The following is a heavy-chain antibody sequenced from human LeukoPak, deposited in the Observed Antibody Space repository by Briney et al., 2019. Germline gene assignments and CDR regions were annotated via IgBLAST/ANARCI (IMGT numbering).Heavy chain of an antibody. Sequence: AASVKVSCKASGYTFTSYAMNWVRQAPGQGLEWMGWINTNTGNPTYAQGFTGRFVFSLDTSVSTAYLQISSLKAEDTAVYYCAREIYEHQWLVVCGDWGQGTLVTVSS. D-gene: IGHD6-19*01. V-gene: IGHV7-4-1*02. J-gene: IGHJ4*02. CDR3: AREIYEHQWLVVCGD. CDR1: GYTFTSYA. CDR2: INTNTGNP.